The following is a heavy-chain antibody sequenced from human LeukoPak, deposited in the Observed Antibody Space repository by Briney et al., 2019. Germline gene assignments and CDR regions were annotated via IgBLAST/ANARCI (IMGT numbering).Heavy chain of an antibody. CDR1: GFTFSSYS. Sequence: GGSLRLSCAASGFTFSSYSMNWARQAPGKGLEWVSSISSSSSYIYYADSVKGRFTISRDNAKNSLYLQMNSLRAEDTAVYYCARDPAYCGGDCSPFGAFDIWGQGTMVTVSS. CDR2: ISSSSSYI. J-gene: IGHJ3*02. V-gene: IGHV3-21*01. D-gene: IGHD2-21*02. CDR3: ARDPAYCGGDCSPFGAFDI.